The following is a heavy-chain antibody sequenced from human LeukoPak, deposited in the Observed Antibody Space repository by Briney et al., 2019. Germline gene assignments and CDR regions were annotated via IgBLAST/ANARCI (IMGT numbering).Heavy chain of an antibody. V-gene: IGHV1-18*01. CDR2: ISAYNGNT. CDR1: GYTFTSYG. Sequence: GASVKVSCKASGYTFTSYGISWVRQAPGQGLEWMGRISAYNGNTNYVQKLQGRVTMTTDTSTSTAYMELRSLRSDDTAVYYCARQERITISGVDPGYMDVWGKGTTVTVSS. J-gene: IGHJ6*03. CDR3: ARQERITISGVDPGYMDV. D-gene: IGHD3-3*01.